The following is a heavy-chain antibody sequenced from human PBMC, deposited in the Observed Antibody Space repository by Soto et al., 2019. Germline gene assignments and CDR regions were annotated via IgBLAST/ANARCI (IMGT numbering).Heavy chain of an antibody. Sequence: QVQLVQSGAEVKKPGSSVKFSCKASGGTFSSYAISWVRQAPGQGLEWMGGIIPIFGTANYAQKFQGRVTITADKSTSTAYMDLSSLSSEDTAVYYCASFKIVVDERGLLGDACDYWGQGTLVTVSS. D-gene: IGHD3-22*01. CDR3: ASFKIVVDERGLLGDACDY. V-gene: IGHV1-69*06. CDR1: GGTFSSYA. CDR2: IIPIFGTA. J-gene: IGHJ4*02.